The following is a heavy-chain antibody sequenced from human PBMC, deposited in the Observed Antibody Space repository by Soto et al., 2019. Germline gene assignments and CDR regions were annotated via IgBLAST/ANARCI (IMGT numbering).Heavy chain of an antibody. CDR2: IRSSGDRT. CDR3: AKQQGPGTPYYYAMDV. V-gene: IGHV3-23*01. Sequence: EVQLLESGGGLVQPGGSQRLSCAASGFTFSSYAMSWVRQAPGKGLEWVSVIRSSGDRTYYADSVKGRFTISRDNSKNTLYMQMNSLRAEDTAVYYCAKQQGPGTPYYYAMDVWGQGTTVTVSS. J-gene: IGHJ6*02. CDR1: GFTFSSYA. D-gene: IGHD1-1*01.